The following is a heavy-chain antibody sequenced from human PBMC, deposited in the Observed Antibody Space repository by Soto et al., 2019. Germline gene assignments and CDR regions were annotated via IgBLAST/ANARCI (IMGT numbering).Heavy chain of an antibody. CDR2: INAGNGNT. CDR3: ARPRLYCGGACYYFDY. CDR1: GYTFTSYA. Sequence: ASVKVSCKASGYTFTSYAMHWVRQAPGQRLEWMGWINAGNGNTKYSQKFQGRVTITRDTSASTAYMELSSLRSEDTAVYYCARPRLYCGGACYYFDYWGQGTLVTVSS. D-gene: IGHD2-21*01. J-gene: IGHJ4*02. V-gene: IGHV1-3*01.